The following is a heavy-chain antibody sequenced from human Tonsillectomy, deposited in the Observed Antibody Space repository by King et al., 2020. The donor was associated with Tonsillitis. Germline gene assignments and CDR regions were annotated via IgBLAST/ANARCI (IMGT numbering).Heavy chain of an antibody. Sequence: QLQESGPGLVKPSETLSLTCTVSGGSISSSTYYWGWIRQAPGKGLEWVGSIYYSGRTHYSPSLKSRVTISVDTAQKQFSLKVSSVPAADTAVYYCARLYSGYDVFDYWGQGTLVTVSS. D-gene: IGHD5-12*01. CDR2: IYYSGRT. J-gene: IGHJ4*02. CDR3: ARLYSGYDVFDY. CDR1: GGSISSSTYY. V-gene: IGHV4-39*01.